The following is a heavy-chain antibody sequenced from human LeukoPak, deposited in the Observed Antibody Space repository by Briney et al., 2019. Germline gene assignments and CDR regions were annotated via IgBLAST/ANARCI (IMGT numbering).Heavy chain of an antibody. J-gene: IGHJ4*02. D-gene: IGHD1-26*01. CDR3: ARLAAISGSDYPDD. CDR2: IFYSGNT. CDR1: GVSISSYY. V-gene: IGHV4-59*08. Sequence: PSETLSLTCTVSGVSISSYYWSWIRQPPGKGLEWIGYIFYSGNTIYNPSLRSRITISADTSKNHFSLRLRSVTAADTAAYYCARLAAISGSDYPDDWGQGTLVTVSS.